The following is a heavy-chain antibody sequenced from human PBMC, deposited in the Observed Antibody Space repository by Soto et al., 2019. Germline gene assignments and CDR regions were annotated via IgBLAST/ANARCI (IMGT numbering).Heavy chain of an antibody. CDR1: GFTFSSYS. J-gene: IGHJ4*02. CDR2: ISSSSSTI. Sequence: EVQLVESGGGLVQPGGSLRLSCAASGFTFSSYSMNWVRQAPGKGLEWVSYISSSSSTIYYADSVKGRFTISRDNAKNPLYLQMNSLRAEDTAVYYCARTTIYDSSGGFDYWGQGTLVTVSS. CDR3: ARTTIYDSSGGFDY. V-gene: IGHV3-48*01. D-gene: IGHD3-22*01.